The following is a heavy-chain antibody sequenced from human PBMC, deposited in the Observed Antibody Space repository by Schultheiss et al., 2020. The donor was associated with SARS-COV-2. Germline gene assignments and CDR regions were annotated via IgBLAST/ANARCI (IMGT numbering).Heavy chain of an antibody. Sequence: GGSLRLSCSASGFPFSTYTMNWVRQAPGKGLEWVSSISSKSDYIYYADSVKGRFTISRDNAKNSLYLQMNSLRAADTAVYYCARVEDYGDYYFDYWGQGTLVTVSS. CDR1: GFPFSTYT. V-gene: IGHV3-21*01. J-gene: IGHJ4*02. D-gene: IGHD4-17*01. CDR2: ISSKSDYI. CDR3: ARVEDYGDYYFDY.